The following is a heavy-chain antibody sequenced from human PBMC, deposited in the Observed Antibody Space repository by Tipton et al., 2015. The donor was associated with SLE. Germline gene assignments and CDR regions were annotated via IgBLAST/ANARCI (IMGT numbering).Heavy chain of an antibody. V-gene: IGHV3-43*02. Sequence: SLRLSCAASGFTFDDYAMHWVRQAPGKGLEWVSLISGDGGSTYYADSVKGRFTISRDNSKNSLYLQMNSLRTEDTALYYCAKDLDPAYCGGDCYSFDYWGQGTLVTVSS. J-gene: IGHJ4*02. D-gene: IGHD2-21*02. CDR2: ISGDGGST. CDR3: AKDLDPAYCGGDCYSFDY. CDR1: GFTFDDYA.